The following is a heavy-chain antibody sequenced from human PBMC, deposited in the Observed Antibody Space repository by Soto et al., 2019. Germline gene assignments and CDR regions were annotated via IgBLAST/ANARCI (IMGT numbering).Heavy chain of an antibody. V-gene: IGHV1-2*04. CDR1: GYSFTDYH. J-gene: IGHJ6*02. CDR2: INPKSGGT. CDR3: ARGHSTDCSNGVCSFFYNHEMDX. Sequence: ASVKVSCKASGYSFTDYHIHWVRQAPGQGHEWLGRINPKSGGTSTAQKFQGWVTMTRDRSISTVYMELTRLRSDDTAVYFCARGHSTDCSNGVCSFFYNHEMDXWGQGNTVTV. D-gene: IGHD2-8*01.